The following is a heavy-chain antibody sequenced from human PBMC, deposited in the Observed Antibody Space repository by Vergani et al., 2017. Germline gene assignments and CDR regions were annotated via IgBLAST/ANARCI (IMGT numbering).Heavy chain of an antibody. J-gene: IGHJ4*02. CDR2: IYHSGST. CDR1: GYSISSGYY. Sequence: QVQLQESGPGLVKPSETLSLTCTVSGYSISSGYYWGWIRQPPGTGLEWIGSIYHSGSTYYNPSLKSRVTISVDTSKNQFSLKLSSVTAADTAVYYCARENYDYVWGSYRYLTDYWGQGTLVTVSS. D-gene: IGHD3-16*02. CDR3: ARENYDYVWGSYRYLTDY. V-gene: IGHV4-38-2*02.